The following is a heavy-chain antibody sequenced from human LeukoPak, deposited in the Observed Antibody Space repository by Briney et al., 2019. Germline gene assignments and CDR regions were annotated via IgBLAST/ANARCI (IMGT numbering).Heavy chain of an antibody. CDR2: TWNDGSKK. CDR1: GFTFSSYG. V-gene: IGHV3-33*01. Sequence: PGRSLRLSCAASGFTFSSYGMHWVRQAPGKGLEWVAVTWNDGSKKYYSDSVKGRFTISKDNSKNTLYLQMNSLRAEDTAVYYCARDHGAGRYYFDYWGQGTLVTVSS. CDR3: ARDHGAGRYYFDY. D-gene: IGHD4-17*01. J-gene: IGHJ4*02.